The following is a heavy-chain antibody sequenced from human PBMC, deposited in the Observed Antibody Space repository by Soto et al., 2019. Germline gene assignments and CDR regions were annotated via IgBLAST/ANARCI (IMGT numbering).Heavy chain of an antibody. CDR3: AKDRFLYCSGGSCYSDY. D-gene: IGHD2-15*01. CDR2: ISGSGGST. V-gene: IGHV3-23*01. Sequence: EVQLLESGGGLVQPGGSLRLSCAASGFTFSSYAVSWVRQAPGKGLEWVSAISGSGGSTYYADSVKGRFTISRDNSKNTLYLQMNSLRAEDTAVYYCAKDRFLYCSGGSCYSDYWGQGTLVTVSS. CDR1: GFTFSSYA. J-gene: IGHJ4*02.